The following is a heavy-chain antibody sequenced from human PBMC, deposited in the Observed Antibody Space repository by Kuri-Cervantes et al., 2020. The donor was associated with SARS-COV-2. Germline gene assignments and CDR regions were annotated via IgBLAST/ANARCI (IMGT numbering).Heavy chain of an antibody. CDR1: GFTFSNYA. V-gene: IGHV3-30*01. D-gene: IGHD1-26*01. CDR3: ARDASYSGSYGSFQH. CDR2: ISYDGSDK. J-gene: IGHJ1*01. Sequence: TCAAAGFTFSNYAIHWVRQAPGKGLEWVALISYDGSDKNYADSVKGRFTISRDNSKNTLYLQMNTLKTEDTAVFYCARDASYSGSYGSFQHWGQGTLVTVSS.